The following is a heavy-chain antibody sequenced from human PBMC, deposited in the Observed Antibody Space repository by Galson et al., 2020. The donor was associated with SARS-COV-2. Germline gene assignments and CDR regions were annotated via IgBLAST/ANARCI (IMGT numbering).Heavy chain of an antibody. D-gene: IGHD3-22*01. J-gene: IGHJ3*02. CDR2: IIPIFGTA. CDR1: GGTFSSYA. Sequence: ASVKVSCKASGGTFSSYAISWVRQAPGQGLEWMGGIIPIFGTANYAQKFQGRVTITTDESTSTAYMELSSLRSEDTAVYYCARAMGDSSGRPLAFDIWGQGTMVTGSS. CDR3: ARAMGDSSGRPLAFDI. V-gene: IGHV1-69*05.